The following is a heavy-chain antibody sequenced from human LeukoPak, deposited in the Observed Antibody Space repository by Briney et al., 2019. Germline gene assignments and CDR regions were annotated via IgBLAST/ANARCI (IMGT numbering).Heavy chain of an antibody. Sequence: GSLRLSCAASGFNFNGYWMSWIRQPPGKGLEWIGEINHSGSTNYNPSLKTRVTISIDTSNNQFSLKLSSVTAADTAVYYCARGRGVKYNSDRIYSFDYWGQGTMVTVSS. D-gene: IGHD1-1*01. CDR1: GFNFNGYW. J-gene: IGHJ4*02. CDR3: ARGRGVKYNSDRIYSFDY. V-gene: IGHV4-34*01. CDR2: INHSGST.